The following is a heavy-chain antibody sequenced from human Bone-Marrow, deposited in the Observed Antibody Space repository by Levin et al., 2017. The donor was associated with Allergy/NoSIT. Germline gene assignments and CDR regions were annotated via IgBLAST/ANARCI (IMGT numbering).Heavy chain of an antibody. CDR2: IVPSGAV. CDR3: VKEGGTLNSWDYFDY. CDR1: GFTFATYD. D-gene: IGHD1-14*01. Sequence: GGSLRLSCAASGFTFATYDMDWVRQAPGKGPEWVSGIVPSGAVYYADSVKGRFTISRDNYRNTLFLQMHNLRVEDTAIYYCVKEGGTLNSWDYFDYWGLGTLVTVSS. V-gene: IGHV3-23*01. J-gene: IGHJ4*02.